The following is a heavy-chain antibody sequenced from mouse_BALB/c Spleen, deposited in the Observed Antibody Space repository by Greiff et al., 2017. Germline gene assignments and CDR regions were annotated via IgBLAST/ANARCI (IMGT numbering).Heavy chain of an antibody. Sequence: EVQLQQSGPELVKPGASVKISCKASGYSFTGYFMNWVMQSHGKSLEWIGRINPYNGDTFYNQKFKGKATLTVDKSSSTAHMELRSLASEDSAVYYCARGDYYGSSSYWYFDVWGAGTTVTVSS. V-gene: IGHV1-20*02. CDR2: INPYNGDT. J-gene: IGHJ1*01. CDR1: GYSFTGYF. CDR3: ARGDYYGSSSYWYFDV. D-gene: IGHD1-1*01.